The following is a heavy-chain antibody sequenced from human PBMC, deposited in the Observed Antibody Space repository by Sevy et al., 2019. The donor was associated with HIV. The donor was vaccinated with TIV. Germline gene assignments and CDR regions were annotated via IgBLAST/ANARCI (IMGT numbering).Heavy chain of an antibody. CDR1: GGTVSSYA. CDR3: ARGRLDSSSWYYFDY. D-gene: IGHD6-13*01. J-gene: IGHJ4*02. V-gene: IGHV1-69*10. CDR2: IIPILGIA. Sequence: ASVKVSCKASGGTVSSYAISWVRQAPGQGLEWMGGIIPILGIANYAQKFQGRVTITADKSTSTAYMELSSLRSEDTAVYYCARGRLDSSSWYYFDYWGQGTLVTVSS.